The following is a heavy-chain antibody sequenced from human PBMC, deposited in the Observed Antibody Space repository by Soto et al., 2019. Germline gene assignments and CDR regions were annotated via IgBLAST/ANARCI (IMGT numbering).Heavy chain of an antibody. CDR1: GDSISTYY. D-gene: IGHD1-26*01. J-gene: IGHJ5*02. V-gene: IGHV4-59*01. Sequence: SETLSLTCTVSGDSISTYYWHWIRLPPGKGLEWIGYIYYTGDTNYNPSLKSRVTISLDTSKNQFSLKLSSVTAADTAVYYCARDPSGHPPLYRFDPWGQGTLFTGSS. CDR3: ARDPSGHPPLYRFDP. CDR2: IYYTGDT.